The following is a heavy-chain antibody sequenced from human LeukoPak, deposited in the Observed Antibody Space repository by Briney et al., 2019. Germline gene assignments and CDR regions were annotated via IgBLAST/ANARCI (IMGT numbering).Heavy chain of an antibody. V-gene: IGHV3-7*01. Sequence: GGSLRLSCAASGFTFSSYWMSWVRQAPGKGLEWVANIKQDGSEKYYVDSVKGRFTISRDNAKNLLYLQMNSLRAEDTAVYYCAREGEALLWFGEVYYYYYYGMDVWGQGTTVTVSS. D-gene: IGHD3-10*01. CDR1: GFTFSSYW. CDR2: IKQDGSEK. CDR3: AREGEALLWFGEVYYYYYYGMDV. J-gene: IGHJ6*02.